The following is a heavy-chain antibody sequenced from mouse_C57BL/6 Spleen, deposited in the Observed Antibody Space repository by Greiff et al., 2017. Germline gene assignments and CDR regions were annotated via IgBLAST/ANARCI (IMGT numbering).Heavy chain of an antibody. CDR3: ARGAYYGSSPYWDFDV. CDR1: GYTFTSYW. CDR2: IYPGSGST. D-gene: IGHD1-1*01. V-gene: IGHV1-55*01. J-gene: IGHJ1*03. Sequence: QVQLQQPGAELVKPGASVKMSCKASGYTFTSYWITWVKQRPGQGLEWIGDIYPGSGSTNYNEKFKSKATLTVDTSSSTAYMQLRSLTSVDSAVYDGARGAYYGSSPYWDFDVWGTGTTVTVSS.